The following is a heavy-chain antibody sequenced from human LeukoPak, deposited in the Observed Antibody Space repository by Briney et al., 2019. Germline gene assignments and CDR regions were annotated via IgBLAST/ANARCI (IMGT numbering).Heavy chain of an antibody. J-gene: IGHJ6*02. D-gene: IGHD4-17*01. CDR1: GFTFSSYA. Sequence: PGGSLRLSCAASGFTFSSYAMHWARQAPGKGLEWVAVISYDGSNKYYADSVKGRFTISRDNSKNTLYLQMNSLRAEDTAVYYCARPMTTVTTYYYYYGMDVWGQGTTVTVSS. CDR2: ISYDGSNK. V-gene: IGHV3-30-3*01. CDR3: ARPMTTVTTYYYYYGMDV.